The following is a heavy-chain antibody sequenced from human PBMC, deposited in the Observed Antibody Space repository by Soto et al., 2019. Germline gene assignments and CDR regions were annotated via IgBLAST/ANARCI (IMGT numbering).Heavy chain of an antibody. D-gene: IGHD1-7*01. CDR3: ARDRYKYNWNSTNGSYYYYGMDV. CDR2: INPNSGGT. CDR1: GYTFTGYY. V-gene: IGHV1-2*04. J-gene: IGHJ6*02. Sequence: GASVKVSCKASGYTFTGYYMHWVRQAPGQGLEWMGWINPNSGGTNYAQKFQGWVTMTRDTSISTAYMELSRLRSDDTAVYYCARDRYKYNWNSTNGSYYYYGMDVWGQGTTVTVSS.